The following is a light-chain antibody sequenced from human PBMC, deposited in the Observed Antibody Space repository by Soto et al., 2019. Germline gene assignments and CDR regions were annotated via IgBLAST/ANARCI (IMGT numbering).Light chain of an antibody. CDR3: QQYGNSPWA. V-gene: IGKV3-20*01. CDR1: HTVSNRY. J-gene: IGKJ1*01. CDR2: AAS. Sequence: ETVLTQSPGTVSFSPGERATLSCGSSHTVSNRYVAWYQHKPGQAPRVLIYAASSRTPGIPDRFSGSGSGTEFTLTISRLEPEDFAVYYCQQYGNSPWAFGQGTKVDIK.